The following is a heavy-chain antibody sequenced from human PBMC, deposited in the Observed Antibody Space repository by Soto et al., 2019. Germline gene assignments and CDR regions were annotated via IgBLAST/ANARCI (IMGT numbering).Heavy chain of an antibody. CDR3: ARDNNWSYDY. Sequence: EVQLLESGGGLVQPGGSLRLSCVASGFSFSSYAMSWVRQAPGKGLEWVSHIGPDGSSTRDADSVQGRFTISRDNARNTLYLQMNSLRDEDTAVYYCARDNNWSYDYWGQGILVTVSS. CDR1: GFSFSSYA. J-gene: IGHJ4*02. V-gene: IGHV3-23*01. CDR2: IGPDGSST. D-gene: IGHD1-1*01.